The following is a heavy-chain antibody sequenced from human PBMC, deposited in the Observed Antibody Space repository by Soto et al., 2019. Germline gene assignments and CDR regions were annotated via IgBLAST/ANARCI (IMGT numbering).Heavy chain of an antibody. CDR2: ISSSGGST. J-gene: IGHJ6*02. V-gene: IGHV3-23*01. CDR3: AKVDGRGGMDV. Sequence: PGGSLRLSCAASGFTFSSYAMSWVRQAPGKGLEWVSRISSSGGSTYDADSVKGRFTISRDNSNNTLYLQMNSLRVEDTAIYYCAKVDGRGGMDVWGQGTTVTVS. CDR1: GFTFSSYA.